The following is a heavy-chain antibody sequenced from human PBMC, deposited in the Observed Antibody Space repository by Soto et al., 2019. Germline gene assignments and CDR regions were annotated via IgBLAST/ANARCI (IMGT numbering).Heavy chain of an antibody. CDR2: INAGNGNT. Sequence: ASVKVSCKASGYTFTSYAMHWVRQAPGQRLEWMGWINAGNGNTKYSQKFQGRVTITRDTSASTAYMELSSLRSEDTAVYYCARRRGYDFWRGYYGVSDYYGMDVWGQGTTVTVSS. V-gene: IGHV1-3*01. CDR1: GYTFTSYA. D-gene: IGHD3-3*01. CDR3: ARRRGYDFWRGYYGVSDYYGMDV. J-gene: IGHJ6*02.